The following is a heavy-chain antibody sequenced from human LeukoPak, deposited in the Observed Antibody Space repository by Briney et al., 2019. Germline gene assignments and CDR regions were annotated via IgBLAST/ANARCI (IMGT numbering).Heavy chain of an antibody. V-gene: IGHV3-7*03. CDR1: GFTFRNYW. D-gene: IGHD6-19*01. Sequence: GGSLRLSCAASGFTFRNYWMSWVRQVPGTGLEWVANIKQDGSDRNYVTSVRGRFTISRDNAESSLYLQMSSLRAEDTAVYYCVRNLAVAGTCFDSWGQGTLVTVSS. J-gene: IGHJ4*02. CDR2: IKQDGSDR. CDR3: VRNLAVAGTCFDS.